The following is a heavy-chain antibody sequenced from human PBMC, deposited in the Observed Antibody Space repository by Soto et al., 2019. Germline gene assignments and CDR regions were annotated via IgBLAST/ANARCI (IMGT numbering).Heavy chain of an antibody. J-gene: IGHJ4*02. D-gene: IGHD2-15*01. V-gene: IGHV3-53*02. CDR2: IGGNEDT. Sequence: EVQLVETGGGLIQPGGSLRLSCAASGFTVSSNYMSWVRQAPGKGLEWVSVIGGNEDTHYADSVKGRFTISRDRSKNTLYLQMNTLSAEDTAVYRCAKGISGACSGSTCNSRVLDSWGQGTLVTVSS. CDR3: AKGISGACSGSTCNSRVLDS. CDR1: GFTVSSNY.